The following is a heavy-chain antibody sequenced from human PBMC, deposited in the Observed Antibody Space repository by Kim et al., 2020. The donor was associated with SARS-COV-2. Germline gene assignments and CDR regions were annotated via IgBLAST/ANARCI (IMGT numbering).Heavy chain of an antibody. J-gene: IGHJ5*02. D-gene: IGHD3-16*01. CDR1: GYTFTSYA. V-gene: IGHV1-3*01. Sequence: ASVKVSCKASGYTFTSYAMHWVRQAPGQRLEWLGWINAGNGNTKYSQKFQGRVTITRDTSASTAYMELSSLRSEDTAVYYCARDSLPDNWFDPWGQGTLVTVSS. CDR3: ARDSLPDNWFDP. CDR2: INAGNGNT.